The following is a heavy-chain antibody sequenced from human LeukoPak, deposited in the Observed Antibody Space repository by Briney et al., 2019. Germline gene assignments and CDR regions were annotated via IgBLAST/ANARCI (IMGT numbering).Heavy chain of an antibody. V-gene: IGHV3-48*01. D-gene: IGHD4-23*01. Sequence: GGSLRLSCAASGFTFSSYSMNWVRQAPGKGLEWVSYISSSSSTIYYADSVKGQFTISRDNAKNSLYLQMNSLRAEDTAVYYCARDGDAVWDVYGGNPNDAFDIWGQGTMVTVSS. J-gene: IGHJ3*02. CDR2: ISSSSSTI. CDR1: GFTFSSYS. CDR3: ARDGDAVWDVYGGNPNDAFDI.